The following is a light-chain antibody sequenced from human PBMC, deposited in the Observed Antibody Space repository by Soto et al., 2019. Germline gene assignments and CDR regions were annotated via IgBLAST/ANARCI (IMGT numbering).Light chain of an antibody. J-gene: IGKJ2*01. CDR3: QHYDNWTST. CDR2: GAF. CDR1: QSVGTN. Sequence: EIVLTQSPATLSVSPGELATLSCSTSQSVGTNLAWYQQKPGQAPRLLMYGAFIRAPGFPVRFRGTGSGSEFTLTISSVQSEDGALYYCQHYDNWTSTFGQGTNLEIK. V-gene: IGKV3-15*01.